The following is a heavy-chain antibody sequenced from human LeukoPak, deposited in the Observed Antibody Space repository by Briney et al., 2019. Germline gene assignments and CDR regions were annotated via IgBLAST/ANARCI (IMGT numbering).Heavy chain of an antibody. D-gene: IGHD1-26*01. CDR3: ARASGSYFLGDWFDP. V-gene: IGHV4-39*07. CDR2: INHSGST. J-gene: IGHJ5*02. CDR1: GGSVSSGSYY. Sequence: SGTLSLTCTVSGGSVSSGSYYWSWIRQPPGKGLEWIGEINHSGSTNYNPSLKSRVTISVDTSKNQFSLKLSSVTAADTAVYYCARASGSYFLGDWFDPWGQGTLVTVSS.